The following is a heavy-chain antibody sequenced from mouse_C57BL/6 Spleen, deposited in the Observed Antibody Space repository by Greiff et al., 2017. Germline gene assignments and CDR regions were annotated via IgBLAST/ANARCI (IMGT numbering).Heavy chain of an antibody. Sequence: VQLQQSGAELVRPGASVKLSCKASGYTFTDYYINWVKQRPGQGLEWIARIYPGSGNTYYNEKFKGKATLTAEKSSSTAYMQLSSLTSEDSAVYFCARNYYGSSSPYYAMDYWGQGTSVTVSS. CDR3: ARNYYGSSSPYYAMDY. CDR2: IYPGSGNT. J-gene: IGHJ4*01. V-gene: IGHV1-76*01. D-gene: IGHD1-1*01. CDR1: GYTFTDYY.